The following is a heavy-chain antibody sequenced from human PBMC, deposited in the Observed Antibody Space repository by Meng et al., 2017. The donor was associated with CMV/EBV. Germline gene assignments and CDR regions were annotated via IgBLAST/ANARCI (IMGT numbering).Heavy chain of an antibody. V-gene: IGHV1-46*01. CDR3: ANAVVRYNWFDP. CDR2: INPSGGST. Sequence: SVNVSCKTSGYTFTSYYMHWVRQAPGQGLEWMGIINPSGGSTSYAQKFQGRVTMTRDTSTSTVYMELSSLRSEDTAVYYCANAVVRYNWFDPWGQGTLVTVSS. CDR1: GYTFTSYY. J-gene: IGHJ5*02. D-gene: IGHD4-23*01.